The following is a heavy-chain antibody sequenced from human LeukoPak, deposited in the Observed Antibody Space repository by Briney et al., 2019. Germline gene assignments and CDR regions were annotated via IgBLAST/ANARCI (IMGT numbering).Heavy chain of an antibody. D-gene: IGHD1-7*01. CDR3: AKDERNWNYNLASQTYD. J-gene: IGHJ4*02. CDR1: GFTFSTYW. Sequence: GGSLRLSCAASGFTFSTYWMSWVRQAPGKGLEWVASIKQDGSDKYYVDSVKGRFTVSRDNSKNTLYLQMSSLRAEDTAVYYCAKDERNWNYNLASQTYDWGQGTLVTVSS. CDR2: IKQDGSDK. V-gene: IGHV3-7*03.